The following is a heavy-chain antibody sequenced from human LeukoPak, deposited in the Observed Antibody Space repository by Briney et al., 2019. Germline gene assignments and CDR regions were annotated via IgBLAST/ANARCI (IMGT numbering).Heavy chain of an antibody. D-gene: IGHD6-13*01. CDR1: GGSISSSSYY. CDR3: ASRKPSSSWFYWYFDL. V-gene: IGHV4-39*07. CDR2: IYYSGST. J-gene: IGHJ2*01. Sequence: SETLPLTCTVSGGSISSSSYYWGWIRQPPGKGLEWIGSIYYSGSTYYNPSLKSRVTISVDTSKNQFSLKLSSVTAADTAVYYCASRKPSSSWFYWYFDLWGRGTLVTVSS.